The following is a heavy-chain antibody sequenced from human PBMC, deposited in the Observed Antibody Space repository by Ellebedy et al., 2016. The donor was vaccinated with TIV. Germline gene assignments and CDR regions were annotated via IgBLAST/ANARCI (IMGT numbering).Heavy chain of an antibody. CDR2: IYYSGST. CDR1: GGSISSGGYY. Sequence: LRLSXTVSGGSISSGGYYWSWIRQHPGKGLEWIGYIYYSGSTYYNPSLKSRVTISVDTSKNQFSLKLSSVTAADTAVYYCARLGTTIFGVALDYWGQGTLVTVSS. V-gene: IGHV4-31*03. CDR3: ARLGTTIFGVALDY. J-gene: IGHJ4*02. D-gene: IGHD3-3*01.